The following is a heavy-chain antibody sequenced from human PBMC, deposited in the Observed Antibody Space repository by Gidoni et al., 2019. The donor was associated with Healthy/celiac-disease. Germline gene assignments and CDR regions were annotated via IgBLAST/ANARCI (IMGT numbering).Heavy chain of an antibody. CDR3: ARENAYYFDY. CDR2: IIPIFGTA. CDR1: GGPFSSYA. J-gene: IGHJ4*02. Sequence: QVQLVQAGAEGKKPGSSVKVSCKASGGPFSSYASSWVRPAPGQGLEWRGGIIPIFGTAPYAQQFQGRVTLTADESTRTAYMELISLRSADPAVYSCARENAYYFDYWGQGTLVPVSS. V-gene: IGHV1-69*01.